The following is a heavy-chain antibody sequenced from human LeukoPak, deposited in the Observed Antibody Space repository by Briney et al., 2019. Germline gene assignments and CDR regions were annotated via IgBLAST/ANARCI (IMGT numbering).Heavy chain of an antibody. CDR3: ARVTNYYYYMDV. CDR1: GFSLTAFG. J-gene: IGHJ6*03. V-gene: IGHV3-21*01. Sequence: GGSLRLSCAVSGFSLTAFGMNWVRQAPGKGLEWVSSISSGSSSIYYADSVKGRFTISRDNAKNSLYLKMNRLRAEDTAVYYWARVTNYYYYMDVWGKGSSVTVSS. CDR2: ISSGSSSI. D-gene: IGHD4-11*01.